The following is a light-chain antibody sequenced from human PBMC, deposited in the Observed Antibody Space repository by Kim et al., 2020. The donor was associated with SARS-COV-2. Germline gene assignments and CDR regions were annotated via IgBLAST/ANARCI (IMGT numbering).Light chain of an antibody. CDR2: GAS. Sequence: SPGKRPTLSCRASQSVSNNYLAWYQQKPGQAPRLVIYGASSRATDIPDRFSGSGSETDFTLTISRLEPDDFAVYYCQQYGSSPPYTFGQGTKLEI. J-gene: IGKJ2*01. V-gene: IGKV3-20*01. CDR1: QSVSNNY. CDR3: QQYGSSPPYT.